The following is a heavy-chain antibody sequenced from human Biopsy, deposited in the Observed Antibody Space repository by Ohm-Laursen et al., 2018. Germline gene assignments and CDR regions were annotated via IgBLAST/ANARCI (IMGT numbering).Heavy chain of an antibody. CDR3: AKDGGQWLGGAFDI. Sequence: SLRLSCAASGFGMYAMHWVRQPPGKGLEWLAVIAYDGSNKYYAESVKGRFTISRDRSRDTVHLQMNTLRYEDTALYYCAKDGGQWLGGAFDIWGHGTMVSVSS. V-gene: IGHV3-30*18. D-gene: IGHD6-19*01. CDR2: IAYDGSNK. J-gene: IGHJ3*02. CDR1: GFGMYA.